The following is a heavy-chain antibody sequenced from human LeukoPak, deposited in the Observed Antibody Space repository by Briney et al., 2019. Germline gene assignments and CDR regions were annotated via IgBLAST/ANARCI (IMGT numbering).Heavy chain of an antibody. CDR2: INGDGSRT. V-gene: IGHV3-74*01. CDR3: ARGPGQQLVRFDY. Sequence: GGTLRLSCAASGFTFSSYWMHWVRQAPGKGLVWVSRINGDGSRTNCADSVKGRFTISRDNAENTLYLQMNSLRVEDTAVYYCARGPGQQLVRFDYWGQGTLVTVSS. J-gene: IGHJ4*02. D-gene: IGHD6-13*01. CDR1: GFTFSSYW.